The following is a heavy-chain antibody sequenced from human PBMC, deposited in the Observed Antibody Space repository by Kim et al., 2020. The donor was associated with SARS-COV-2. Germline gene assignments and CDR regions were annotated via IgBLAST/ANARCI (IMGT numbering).Heavy chain of an antibody. Sequence: DSVKGRFTISRDNSKNTLYLQMNSLRAEDTAVYYCAKEGIQLWYGIFDYWGQGTLVTVSS. J-gene: IGHJ4*02. V-gene: IGHV3-23*01. D-gene: IGHD5-18*01. CDR3: AKEGIQLWYGIFDY.